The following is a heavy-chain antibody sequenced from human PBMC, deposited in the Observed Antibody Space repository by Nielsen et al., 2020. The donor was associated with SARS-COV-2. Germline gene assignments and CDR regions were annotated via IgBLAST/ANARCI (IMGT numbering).Heavy chain of an antibody. D-gene: IGHD3-10*01. CDR1: GFTFSSYA. CDR2: ISGSGGST. J-gene: IGHJ4*02. Sequence: GGSLRLSCAASGFTFSSYAMSWVRQAPGKGLEWVSAISGSGGSTYYADSVKGRFTISRDNSKNTLYLQMNSLRAEDTAVYYCARDFKPHQAWFGEFDYWGQGTLVTVSS. CDR3: ARDFKPHQAWFGEFDY. V-gene: IGHV3-23*01.